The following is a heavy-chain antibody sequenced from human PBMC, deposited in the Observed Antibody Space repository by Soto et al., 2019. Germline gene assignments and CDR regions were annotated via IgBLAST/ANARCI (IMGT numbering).Heavy chain of an antibody. CDR3: ARASGYSSSRDGWWFDP. CDR1: GDSVSSNSAA. V-gene: IGHV6-1*01. J-gene: IGHJ5*02. Sequence: QVQLQQSGPGLVKPSQTLSLTCAISGDSVSSNSAAWNWIRQSPSRGLEWLGRTYYRSKWYNDYAVSVKSRITINPDTSKNQFSLQLNSVTPEDTAVYYCARASGYSSSRDGWWFDPWGQGTLVTVSS. CDR2: TYYRSKWYN. D-gene: IGHD6-19*01.